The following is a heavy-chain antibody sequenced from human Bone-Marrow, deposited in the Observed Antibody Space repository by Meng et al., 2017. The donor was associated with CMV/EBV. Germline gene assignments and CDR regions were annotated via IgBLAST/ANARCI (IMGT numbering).Heavy chain of an antibody. CDR3: ARDRVQGVVIAAIRQSPFDY. CDR1: TTHG. Sequence: TTHGISWVRQAPGQGLEWMGWISAYTGNTEYAQKFQGKVTMTTDTSPSTAYMELTSLRSDDTAVYYCARDRVQGVVIAAIRQSPFDYWGQGTLVTVSS. CDR2: ISAYTGNT. D-gene: IGHD2-15*01. J-gene: IGHJ4*02. V-gene: IGHV1-18*01.